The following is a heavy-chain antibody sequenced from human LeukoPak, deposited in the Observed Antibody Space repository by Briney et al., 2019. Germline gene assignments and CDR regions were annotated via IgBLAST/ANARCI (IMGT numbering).Heavy chain of an antibody. CDR3: AREQIAAAGIVDY. Sequence: SETLSLICTDARGSISRYYGNWMFQPAGKELHRIGRIYTSGSTNYNPSLKSRVTISVDKSKNQFSLKLSSVTAADTAVYYCAREQIAAAGIVDYWGQGTLVTVYS. CDR1: RGSISRYY. D-gene: IGHD6-13*01. J-gene: IGHJ4*02. V-gene: IGHV4-4*07. CDR2: IYTSGST.